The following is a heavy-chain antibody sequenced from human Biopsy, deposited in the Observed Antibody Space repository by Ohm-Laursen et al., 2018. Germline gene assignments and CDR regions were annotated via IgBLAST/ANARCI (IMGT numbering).Heavy chain of an antibody. D-gene: IGHD6-13*01. CDR2: VDWDDYK. Sequence: TQTLTLTCSFSGFSLSARGMCLSWIRQAPGKALEWLARVDWDDYKDYSASLQTKLSISKDTSNDQVVLTVNNVDPADTATYYCARTPILIVSAGLVYRHRRHLQGMDVWGQGIAVTVS. J-gene: IGHJ6*02. V-gene: IGHV2-70*11. CDR1: GFSLSARGMC. CDR3: ARTPILIVSAGLVYRHRRHLQGMDV.